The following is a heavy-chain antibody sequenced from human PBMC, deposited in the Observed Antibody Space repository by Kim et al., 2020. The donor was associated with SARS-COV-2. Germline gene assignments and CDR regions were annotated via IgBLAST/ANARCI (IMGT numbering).Heavy chain of an antibody. V-gene: IGHV1-69*01. J-gene: IGHJ4*02. D-gene: IGHD5-12*01. CDR3: ARPNTYSGYGHFDY. Sequence: QKFTGGVRITADESTSTAYMELSSLRSADTAVYYCARPNTYSGYGHFDYWGQGTLVTVSS.